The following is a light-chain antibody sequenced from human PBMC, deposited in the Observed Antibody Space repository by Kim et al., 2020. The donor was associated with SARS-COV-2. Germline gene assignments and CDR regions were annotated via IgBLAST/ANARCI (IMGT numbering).Light chain of an antibody. CDR3: ASWDDALNAGV. V-gene: IGLV1-36*01. CDR2: SDD. J-gene: IGLJ3*02. CDR1: SSNIGNNA. Sequence: QRVTISCYGSSSNIGNNAVNWYQQLPGKAPRLLIYSDDVLPAGVSGRFSGSKSGTSVSLAINGLQSDDEADYFCASWDDALNAGVFGGGTQLTVL.